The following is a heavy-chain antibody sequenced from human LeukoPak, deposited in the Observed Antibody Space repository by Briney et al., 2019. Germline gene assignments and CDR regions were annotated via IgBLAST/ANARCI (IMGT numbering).Heavy chain of an antibody. CDR1: GYTFTSYG. J-gene: IGHJ4*02. CDR2: ISAYNGNT. CDR3: ARGSKPGGLDS. Sequence: ASVKVSCKASGYTFTSYGISWVRQAPGQGLEWMGWISAYNGNTNYAQKLQGRVTMTTDTSTSTAYMELSSLRSEDTAIYYCARGSKPGGLDSWGQGTLVTVSS. V-gene: IGHV1-18*01. D-gene: IGHD3-16*01.